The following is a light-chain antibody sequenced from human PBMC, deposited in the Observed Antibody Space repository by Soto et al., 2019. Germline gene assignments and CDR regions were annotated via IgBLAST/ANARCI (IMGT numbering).Light chain of an antibody. Sequence: QSALTQPASVSGSPGQSITISCTGSTSDVGSYNLVSWYQHHPGKAPKLMIYEGTKRPSGVSNRFSGSKSGNTASLTISGLQAEDEADYYCCSYAGNRFVVFGGGTKVTVL. J-gene: IGLJ2*01. CDR1: TSDVGSYNL. CDR2: EGT. V-gene: IGLV2-23*01. CDR3: CSYAGNRFVV.